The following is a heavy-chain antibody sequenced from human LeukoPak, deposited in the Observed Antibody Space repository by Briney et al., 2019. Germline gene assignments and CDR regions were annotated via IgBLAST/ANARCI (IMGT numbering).Heavy chain of an antibody. Sequence: GASVKVSCKASGYTFTGYYMHWVRQAPGQGLEWMGWINPNSGGTNYAQKFQGRVTMTRDTSISTAYMELSSLRSEDTAVYYCATDYGWGTMVRGVMNWGQGTLVTVSS. CDR3: ATDYGWGTMVRGVMN. CDR1: GYTFTGYY. V-gene: IGHV1-2*02. J-gene: IGHJ4*02. D-gene: IGHD3-10*01. CDR2: INPNSGGT.